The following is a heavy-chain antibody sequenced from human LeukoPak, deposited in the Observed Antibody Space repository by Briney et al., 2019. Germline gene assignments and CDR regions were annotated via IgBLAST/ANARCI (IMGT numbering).Heavy chain of an antibody. J-gene: IGHJ4*02. Sequence: GGSLRLSCGASGFTLSSYGMQGVRQAPGKGVEGVAVIWYGGTNKYYADSVKGRFTISRDNSKNTLYLQMNSRRAEDTAVYYCARSLQLVRYYFDYWGQGTLVTVSS. V-gene: IGHV3-33*08. CDR2: IWYGGTNK. D-gene: IGHD6-13*01. CDR1: GFTLSSYG. CDR3: ARSLQLVRYYFDY.